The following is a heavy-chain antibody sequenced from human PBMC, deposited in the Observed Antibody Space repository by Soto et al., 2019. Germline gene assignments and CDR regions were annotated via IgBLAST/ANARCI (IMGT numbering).Heavy chain of an antibody. CDR1: GFSFSTCA. V-gene: IGHV3-23*01. D-gene: IGHD3-9*01. Sequence: EVQLLESGGGLVQPGGSLTLSCAPSGFSFSTCAVSWVRQAPGKGLEWVSSISASGDNTNYAESVRGRFTISRDNSRNPLHMQMSSLTAEDTAIYSCAAQATGYFVPFDFWGRGTLVTVSS. CDR2: ISASGDNT. CDR3: AAQATGYFVPFDF. J-gene: IGHJ4*02.